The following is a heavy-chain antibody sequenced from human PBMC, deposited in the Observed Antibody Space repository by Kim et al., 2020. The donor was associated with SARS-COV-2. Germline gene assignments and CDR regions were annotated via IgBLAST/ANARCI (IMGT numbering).Heavy chain of an antibody. CDR1: GGSFSGYY. Sequence: SETLSLTCAVYGGSFSGYYWSWIRQPPGKGLEWIGEINHSGSTNYNPSLKSRVTISVDTSKNQFSLKLSSVTAADTAVYYCARSRRCTSTSCYYASDYY. V-gene: IGHV4-34*01. CDR3: ARSRRCTSTSCYYASDYY. J-gene: IGHJ6*01. D-gene: IGHD2-2*01. CDR2: INHSGST.